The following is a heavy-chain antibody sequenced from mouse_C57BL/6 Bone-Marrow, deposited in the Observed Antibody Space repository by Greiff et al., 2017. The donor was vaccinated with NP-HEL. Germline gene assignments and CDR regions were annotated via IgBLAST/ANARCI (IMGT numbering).Heavy chain of an antibody. Sequence: QVQLQQPGAELVKPGASVKLSCKASGYTFTSYWMHWVKQRPGQGLEWIGMIHPNSGSTNYNEKFKSKATLTVDKSSSTAYMQLSSLTSEDSAVYYCARDPLYYGWYFDVWGTGTTVTVSS. V-gene: IGHV1-64*01. CDR1: GYTFTSYW. J-gene: IGHJ1*03. CDR3: ARDPLYYGWYFDV. D-gene: IGHD1-1*01. CDR2: IHPNSGST.